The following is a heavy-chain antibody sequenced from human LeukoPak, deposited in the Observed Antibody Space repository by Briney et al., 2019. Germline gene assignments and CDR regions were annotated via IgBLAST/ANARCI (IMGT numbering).Heavy chain of an antibody. CDR1: GGSISSSSYY. CDR2: IYYSGGT. J-gene: IGHJ4*02. CDR3: ARHSGWYAG. D-gene: IGHD6-19*01. V-gene: IGHV4-39*01. Sequence: SETLSLTCTVSGGSISSSSYYWGWIRQPPGKGLEWIGSIYYSGGTYYNPSLKSRVTISVDTSKNQFSLKLSSVTAADTAVYYCARHSGWYAGWGQGTLVTVSS.